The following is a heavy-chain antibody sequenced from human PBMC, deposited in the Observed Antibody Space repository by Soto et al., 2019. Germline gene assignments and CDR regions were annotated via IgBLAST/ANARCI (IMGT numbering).Heavy chain of an antibody. CDR2: ISYSGST. V-gene: IGHV4-59*08. CDR3: ARSYGSGSYYTWYYFDY. Sequence: SETLSLTCSVSGGSISTYYWSWIRQPPGKGLEWIGYISYSGSTNYNPSLKSRVTILVDTSNNQFSLKLSSVTAADTAVYYCARSYGSGSYYTWYYFDYWGQGTLVTVS. CDR1: GGSISTYY. J-gene: IGHJ4*02. D-gene: IGHD3-10*01.